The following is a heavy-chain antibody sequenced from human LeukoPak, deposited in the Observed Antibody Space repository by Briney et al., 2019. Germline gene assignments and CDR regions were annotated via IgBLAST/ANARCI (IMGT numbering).Heavy chain of an antibody. Sequence: KPSETLSLTCTVSGYSISSGYYWGWIRQPPGQGLEWIGSIYHSGSTYYNPSLKSRVTISVDTSKNQFSLKLSSVTAADTAVYYCARDRSSCSGGSCTEVLDYWGQGTLVTVSS. D-gene: IGHD2-15*01. CDR3: ARDRSSCSGGSCTEVLDY. J-gene: IGHJ4*02. CDR1: GYSISSGYY. CDR2: IYHSGST. V-gene: IGHV4-38-2*02.